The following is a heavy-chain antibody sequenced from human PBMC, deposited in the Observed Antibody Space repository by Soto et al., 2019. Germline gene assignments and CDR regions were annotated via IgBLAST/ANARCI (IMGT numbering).Heavy chain of an antibody. D-gene: IGHD2-8*02. Sequence: QVQLVESGGGVVQPGRSLRLSCAVSGFTVSTYGTHWVRQAPGKGLEWVAVISRDGGTKYYADSVKGRFTISRDNSRNTLFLEMNGLRGDDMAVYYCTGEVASGYWGQGTLVTVSS. CDR2: ISRDGGTK. J-gene: IGHJ4*02. CDR3: TGEVASGY. CDR1: GFTVSTYG. V-gene: IGHV3-30*03.